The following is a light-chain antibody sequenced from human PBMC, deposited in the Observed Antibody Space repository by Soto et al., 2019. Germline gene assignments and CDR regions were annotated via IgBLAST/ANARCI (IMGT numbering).Light chain of an antibody. Sequence: DIQMTQSPSSLSASVGDRVTITCRASQSIAYYLNWFQQKQGKAPKLLIYAASSLQSGVPSRFIGSGSGTDFTLTISSLQPEDFATYYCQQSSNSPMYAFGQGTKLYVK. CDR1: QSIAYY. CDR3: QQSSNSPMYA. J-gene: IGKJ2*01. V-gene: IGKV1-39*01. CDR2: AAS.